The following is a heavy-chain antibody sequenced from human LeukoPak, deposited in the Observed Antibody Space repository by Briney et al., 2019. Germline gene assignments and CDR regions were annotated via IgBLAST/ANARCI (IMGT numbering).Heavy chain of an antibody. Sequence: VASVKVSCKASGYTFTGYYMHWVRQAPGQGLEWMGWINPNSGGTNYAQKFQGRVTMTRDTSISTAYMELSRLRSDDTAVYYCARGLYDSSGYHPTWGQGTLVTVSS. V-gene: IGHV1-2*02. J-gene: IGHJ5*02. CDR1: GYTFTGYY. D-gene: IGHD3-22*01. CDR3: ARGLYDSSGYHPT. CDR2: INPNSGGT.